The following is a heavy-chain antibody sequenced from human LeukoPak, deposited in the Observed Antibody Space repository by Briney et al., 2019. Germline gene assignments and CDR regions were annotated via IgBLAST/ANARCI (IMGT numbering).Heavy chain of an antibody. CDR2: IYYSGST. CDR1: GGSISSSSYY. J-gene: IGHJ5*02. CDR3: ARQGLSVGHGT. Sequence: PSETLSLTCTVSGGSISSSSYYWGWIRQPPGKGLEWIGSIYYSGSTYYNPSLKSRVTISVDTSKNQFSLKLSSVTAADTAVYYCARQGLSVGHGTWGQGTLVTVSS. V-gene: IGHV4-39*01. D-gene: IGHD5-24*01.